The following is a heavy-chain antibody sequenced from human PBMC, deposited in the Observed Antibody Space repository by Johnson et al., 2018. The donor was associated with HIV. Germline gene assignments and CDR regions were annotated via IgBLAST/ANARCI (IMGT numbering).Heavy chain of an antibody. V-gene: IGHV3-30*18. CDR1: GFTFSNAW. J-gene: IGHJ3*02. Sequence: VQLVESGGGLVQPGGSLRLSCAASGFTFSNAWMSWVRQAPGKGLEWVTIISYDGSNKYYADSVKGRFTTSRDNSKNTLYLQMSSLRTEDTAVYYCAKERQLVRAFDIWGQGTMVTVSS. CDR3: AKERQLVRAFDI. CDR2: ISYDGSNK. D-gene: IGHD6-6*01.